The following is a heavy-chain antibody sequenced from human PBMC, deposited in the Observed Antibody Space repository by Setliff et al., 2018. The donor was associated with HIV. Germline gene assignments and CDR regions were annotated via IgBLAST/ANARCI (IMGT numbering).Heavy chain of an antibody. Sequence: GASVKVSCKASGYTFTNYGISWVRQAPGQGLEWMGWISAYNGNTNYAQKLQGRVTMATDTSTGTAYMELRSLRSDDTAVYYCARYGSGWPLWYFDLWGRGTLVTVSS. CDR3: ARYGSGWPLWYFDL. J-gene: IGHJ2*01. CDR1: GYTFTNYG. D-gene: IGHD6-19*01. V-gene: IGHV1-18*01. CDR2: ISAYNGNT.